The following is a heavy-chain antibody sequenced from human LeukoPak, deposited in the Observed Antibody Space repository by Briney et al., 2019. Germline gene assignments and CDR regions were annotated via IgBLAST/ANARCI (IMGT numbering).Heavy chain of an antibody. D-gene: IGHD2-2*01. CDR2: IYYSGST. J-gene: IGHJ5*02. CDR3: ARQVVVVPAAEGLYYDFWSGLPVYWFDP. V-gene: IGHV4-39*01. CDR1: GGSISSSSYY. Sequence: PSETLSLTCTVSGGSISSSSYYWGWIRQPPGKGLEWIGNIYYSGSTYYNPSLKSRVTISVDTSKNQFSLKLSSVTAADTAVYYCARQVVVVPAAEGLYYDFWSGLPVYWFDPWGQGTLVTVSS.